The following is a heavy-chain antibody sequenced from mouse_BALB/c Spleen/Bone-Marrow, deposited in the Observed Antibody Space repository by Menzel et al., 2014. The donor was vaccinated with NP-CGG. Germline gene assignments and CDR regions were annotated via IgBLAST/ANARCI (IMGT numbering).Heavy chain of an antibody. J-gene: IGHJ4*01. D-gene: IGHD2-1*01. CDR3: ARDGNYRYAMDY. Sequence: VKLMESGAELVKPGASVKLSCMASGFTFTSYWIHWVKRRPGQGPEWIGEINPSNGRTNYNEKFKSKATLTEDKSSSTAYMQLSSLTSEDSAVYYCARDGNYRYAMDYWGQGTSVTVSS. CDR2: INPSNGRT. CDR1: GFTFTSYW. V-gene: IGHV1S81*02.